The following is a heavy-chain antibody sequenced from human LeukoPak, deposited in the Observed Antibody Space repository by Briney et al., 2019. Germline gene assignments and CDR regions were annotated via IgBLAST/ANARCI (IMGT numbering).Heavy chain of an antibody. Sequence: ASVNVSCKASGYTFTDYNINWVGQAPGRGLAYVGYVSPYNGDTGYAQTFHGRVTMPSLMSINTAYMELSGQKSEDTAVYYCLRCYYGYVAFDMWGQGTMVIVSS. CDR3: LRCYYGYVAFDM. J-gene: IGHJ3*02. CDR2: VSPYNGDT. D-gene: IGHD3-10*01. V-gene: IGHV1-8*01. CDR1: GYTFTDYN.